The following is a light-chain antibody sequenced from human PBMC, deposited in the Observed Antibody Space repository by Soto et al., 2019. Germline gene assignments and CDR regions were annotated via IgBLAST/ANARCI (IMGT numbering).Light chain of an antibody. CDR3: SSYTSSSSYV. CDR1: SSDAGGYNY. Sequence: QSALTQPASVSGSPGQSITISCTGNSSDAGGYNYVSWYQPHPGKAPKLMIYDVSNRPSGVSNRFSGSKSGNTASLTISGLQAEDEADYYCSSYTSSSSYVFGTGTKVTVL. J-gene: IGLJ1*01. V-gene: IGLV2-14*01. CDR2: DVS.